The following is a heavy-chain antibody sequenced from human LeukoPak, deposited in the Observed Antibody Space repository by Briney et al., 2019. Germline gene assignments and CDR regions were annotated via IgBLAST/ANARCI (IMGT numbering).Heavy chain of an antibody. CDR3: ATPPPSRDGYINYFDY. D-gene: IGHD5-24*01. Sequence: SVKVSCKAAGGTFISYAISWVRQAPGQGLEWRGGIIPIFGTANYAQKFQGRVTITADESTSTAYMELSSLRSEDTAVYSCATPPPSRDGYINYFDYWGQGHLVTVSS. J-gene: IGHJ4*02. V-gene: IGHV1-69*13. CDR1: GGTFISYA. CDR2: IIPIFGTA.